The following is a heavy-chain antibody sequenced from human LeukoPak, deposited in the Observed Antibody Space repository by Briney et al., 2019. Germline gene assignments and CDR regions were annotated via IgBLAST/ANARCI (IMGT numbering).Heavy chain of an antibody. D-gene: IGHD2-2*01. CDR1: GGSISSGDYY. J-gene: IGHJ3*02. Sequence: TSQTLSLTCAVSGGSISSGDYYWSWIRPHPGKGLEWIGHIYYSGSTFYHPSLKIRVPISVDTSKNHFSLKHTSVTTSDTAVYYCARRQLPDAFDIWGQGTMVTVSS. CDR3: ARRQLPDAFDI. V-gene: IGHV4-31*11. CDR2: IYYSGST.